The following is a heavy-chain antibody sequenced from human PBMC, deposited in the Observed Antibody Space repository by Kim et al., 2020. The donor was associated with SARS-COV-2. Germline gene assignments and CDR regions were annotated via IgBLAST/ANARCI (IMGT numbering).Heavy chain of an antibody. CDR3: AGWTTVTTYYYYGMDV. V-gene: IGHV3-23*01. J-gene: IGHJ6*02. Sequence: GGSLRLSCAASGFTFSSYAMSWVRQAPGKGLEWVSAISGSGGSTYYADSVKGRFTISRDNSKNTLYLQMNSLRAEDTAVYYCAGWTTVTTYYYYGMDVWGQGTTVTVSS. D-gene: IGHD4-17*01. CDR2: ISGSGGST. CDR1: GFTFSSYA.